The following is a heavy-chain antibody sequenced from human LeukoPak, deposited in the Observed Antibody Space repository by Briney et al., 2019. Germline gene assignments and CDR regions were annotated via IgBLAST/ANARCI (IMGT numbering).Heavy chain of an antibody. D-gene: IGHD5-12*01. CDR1: GFTFSSYG. CDR3: AKQLVADKGDY. CDR2: ISYDGSNK. V-gene: IGHV3-30*18. Sequence: GRSLRLSCAASGFTFSSYGMHWVRQAPGKGLEWVAVISYDGSNKYYADSVKGRFTISRDNSKNTLYLQMNSLRAEDTAVYYCAKQLVADKGDYWGQGTLVTVSS. J-gene: IGHJ4*02.